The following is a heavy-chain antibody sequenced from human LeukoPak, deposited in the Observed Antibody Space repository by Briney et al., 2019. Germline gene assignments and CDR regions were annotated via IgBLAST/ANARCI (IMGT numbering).Heavy chain of an antibody. Sequence: PLASVKVSCKASGGTFSSYAISWGRQAPGQGLEWMGGIIPIFGTANYAQKFQGRGTITTDESTSTAYMELSRLRSEDTAVYYCAREGRHSNLDYWGQGTLVTVSS. CDR1: GGTFSSYA. CDR2: IIPIFGTA. V-gene: IGHV1-69*05. J-gene: IGHJ4*02. D-gene: IGHD4-11*01. CDR3: AREGRHSNLDY.